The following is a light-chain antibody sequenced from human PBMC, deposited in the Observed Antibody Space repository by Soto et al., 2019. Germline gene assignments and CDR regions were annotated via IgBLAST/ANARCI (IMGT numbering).Light chain of an antibody. J-gene: IGLJ2*01. CDR2: GNS. Sequence: QAVVTQPPSVSGAPGQRVTISCTGSSSNIGAGYDVHWYQQLPGTAPKLLIYGNSNRPSGVPDRFSGSKSGTSASLAITGHQFEAEDDYCSQSYDSSLSRVFGGGTKLTVL. CDR1: SSNIGAGYD. V-gene: IGLV1-40*01. CDR3: QSYDSSLSRV.